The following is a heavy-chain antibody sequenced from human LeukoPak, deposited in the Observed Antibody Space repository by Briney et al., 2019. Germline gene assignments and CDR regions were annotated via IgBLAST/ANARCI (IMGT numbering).Heavy chain of an antibody. CDR2: ISSSSSYI. D-gene: IGHD3-3*01. CDR3: AIRGEAYYYYYMDV. V-gene: IGHV3-21*01. Sequence: GGSLRLSCAASGFTFSSYSMNWVRQAPGKGLEWVSSISSSSSYIYYADSVKGRFTISRDNSKNTLYLQMNSLRAEDTAVYYCAIRGEAYYYYYMDVWGKGTTVTISS. J-gene: IGHJ6*03. CDR1: GFTFSSYS.